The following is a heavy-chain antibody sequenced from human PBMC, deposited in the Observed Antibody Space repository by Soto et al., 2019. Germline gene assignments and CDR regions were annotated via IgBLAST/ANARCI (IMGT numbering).Heavy chain of an antibody. V-gene: IGHV3-23*01. CDR2: ISGSGGST. Sequence: PWWSLRLSCAASVFTFSSYAMSWVRQAPGKGLEWVSAISGSGGSTYYADSVKGRFTISRDNSKNTLYLQMNSLRAEDTAVYYCAKGWSSDDAFDIWGQGTMVTVSS. D-gene: IGHD1-26*01. J-gene: IGHJ3*02. CDR1: VFTFSSYA. CDR3: AKGWSSDDAFDI.